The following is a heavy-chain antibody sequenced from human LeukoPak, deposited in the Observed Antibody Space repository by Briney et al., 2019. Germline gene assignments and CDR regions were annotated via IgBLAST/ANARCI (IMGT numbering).Heavy chain of an antibody. D-gene: IGHD3-10*01. Sequence: GGTLRLSCGASEFTFSSLGMSWVRQTPGKGLEWVSSIIASGGTTYYADSVKGRFTISRDNSKNTVYLQMNTLRAEDTAVYYCAKGAGGSYGLYYFDYWGQGALVTVSS. CDR3: AKGAGGSYGLYYFDY. J-gene: IGHJ4*02. CDR2: IIASGGTT. CDR1: EFTFSSLG. V-gene: IGHV3-23*01.